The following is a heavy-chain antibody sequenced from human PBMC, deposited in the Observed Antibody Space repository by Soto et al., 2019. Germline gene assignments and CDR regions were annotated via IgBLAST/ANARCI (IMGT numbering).Heavy chain of an antibody. J-gene: IGHJ4*02. Sequence: SETLSLTCTVCGGSISPFYWSWVQQPPGKGLEWIGYLYYSGNTNYNPSLKSRVTISVDASKNQVSLRLTSVTAADTAVYYCARVGGVAARTFDYWGQGTVVTVSS. CDR2: LYYSGNT. CDR1: GGSISPFY. CDR3: ARVGGVAARTFDY. V-gene: IGHV4-59*01. D-gene: IGHD2-15*01.